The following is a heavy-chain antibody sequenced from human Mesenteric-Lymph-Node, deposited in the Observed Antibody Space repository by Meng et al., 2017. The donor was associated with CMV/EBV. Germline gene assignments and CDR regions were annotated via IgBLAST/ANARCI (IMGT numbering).Heavy chain of an antibody. V-gene: IGHV3-53*01. Sequence: GESLKISCAASGFTVSNNYMSWVRQAPGQGLEWVALIYDVGTTYYADSVKGRFTISKDNYKNTLYLQMNSLRVEDTAVYYCDAADYWGQGVLVTVSS. CDR1: GFTVSNNY. J-gene: IGHJ4*02. CDR2: IYDVGTT. CDR3: DAADY. D-gene: IGHD6-13*01.